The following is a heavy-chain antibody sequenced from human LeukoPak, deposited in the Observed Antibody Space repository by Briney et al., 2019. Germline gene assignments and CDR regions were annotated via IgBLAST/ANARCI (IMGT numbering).Heavy chain of an antibody. CDR2: ISSSSSYI. D-gene: IGHD3-22*01. CDR1: GFTFSSYS. CDR3: ASFFSGLLLDY. Sequence: GGSLRLSCAAFGFTFSSYSMTWVRQAPGKGLEWVSSISSSSSYIYYADSVKGRFTISRDNAKNSLYLQMNSLRAEDTAVYYCASFFSGLLLDYWGQGTLVTVSS. V-gene: IGHV3-21*01. J-gene: IGHJ4*02.